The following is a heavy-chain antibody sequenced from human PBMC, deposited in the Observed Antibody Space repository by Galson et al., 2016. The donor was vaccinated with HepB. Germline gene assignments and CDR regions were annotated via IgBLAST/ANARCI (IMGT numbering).Heavy chain of an antibody. D-gene: IGHD6-13*01. CDR3: ARGGGAAAAA. CDR2: IYSSGNT. CDR1: GFTVSNNY. J-gene: IGHJ5*02. Sequence: SLRLSCAASGFTVSNNYMRWVRQAPGKALEWASLIYSSGNTHYADSVKGRFTISRDSSKNTVYLQMNSLRVDDTAVYYCARGGGAAAAAWGQGTLVTVSS. V-gene: IGHV3-53*01.